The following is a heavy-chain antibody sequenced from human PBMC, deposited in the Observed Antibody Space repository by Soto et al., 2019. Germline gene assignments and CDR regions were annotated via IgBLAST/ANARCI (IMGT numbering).Heavy chain of an antibody. CDR2: IIPIFGTA. J-gene: IGHJ4*02. CDR1: GGTFRSYA. Sequence: SVKVSCKASGGTFRSYAISWVRQAPGQGLEWMGGIIPIFGTANYAQKFQGRVTITADKSTSTAYMELSSLRSEDTAVYYCARVTCSGGSCVGPLDYWGQGTLVTVSS. V-gene: IGHV1-69*06. D-gene: IGHD2-15*01. CDR3: ARVTCSGGSCVGPLDY.